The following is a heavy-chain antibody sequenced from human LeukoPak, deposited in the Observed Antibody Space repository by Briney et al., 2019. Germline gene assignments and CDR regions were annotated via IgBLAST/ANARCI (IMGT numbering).Heavy chain of an antibody. J-gene: IGHJ4*02. CDR3: APIDNAYFDY. D-gene: IGHD2-8*01. CDR2: VSHDGSSK. Sequence: GGSLRLSCAASGSSFSTYAMRWVRQAPGKGPEWVAVVSHDGSSKYYADSVKGRFTISRDNSKNTLYLQMNSLRVEDTAVYYCAPIDNAYFDYWGQGTLVTVSS. V-gene: IGHV3-30-3*01. CDR1: GSSFSTYA.